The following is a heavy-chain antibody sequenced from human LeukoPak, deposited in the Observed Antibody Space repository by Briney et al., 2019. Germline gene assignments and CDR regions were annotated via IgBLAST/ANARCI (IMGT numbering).Heavy chain of an antibody. CDR1: GFTFSSYA. CDR3: ARAAAAGAPSGY. V-gene: IGHV3-30-3*01. J-gene: IGHJ4*02. CDR2: ISYDGSNK. D-gene: IGHD6-13*01. Sequence: AGGSLRLSCAASGFTFSSYAMHWVRQAPGKGLEWVAVISYDGSNKYYADSEKGRFTISRDNSKNTLYLQMNSLRAEDTAVYYCARAAAAGAPSGYWGQGTLVTVSS.